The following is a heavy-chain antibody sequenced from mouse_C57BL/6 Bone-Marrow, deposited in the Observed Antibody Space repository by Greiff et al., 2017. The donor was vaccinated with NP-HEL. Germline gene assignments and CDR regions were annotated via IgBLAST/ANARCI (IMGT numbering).Heavy chain of an antibody. V-gene: IGHV1-55*01. CDR1: GYTFTSYW. Sequence: QVQLQQSGAELVKPGASVKMSCKASGYTFTSYWITWVKQRPGQGLEWIGDIYPGSGSTNYNEKFKSKASLTVDTSSSTAYMQLSSLTSEDSAVYYCARRRRAAWRFDVWGTGTTVTVSS. CDR3: ARRRRAAWRFDV. CDR2: IYPGSGST. J-gene: IGHJ1*03. D-gene: IGHD2-12*01.